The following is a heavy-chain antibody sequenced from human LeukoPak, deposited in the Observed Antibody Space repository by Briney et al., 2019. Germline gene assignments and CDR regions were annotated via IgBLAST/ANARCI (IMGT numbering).Heavy chain of an antibody. CDR3: ARARGPTVHDAFDI. Sequence: GSLRLSCAASGFTFSSYSMNWVRQAPGKGLEWVSYISSSSSTIYYADSVKGRFTISRDNAKNSLYLQMNSLRAEDTAVYYCARARGPTVHDAFDIWGQGTMVTVSS. CDR2: ISSSSSTI. V-gene: IGHV3-48*01. J-gene: IGHJ3*02. CDR1: GFTFSSYS. D-gene: IGHD4-17*01.